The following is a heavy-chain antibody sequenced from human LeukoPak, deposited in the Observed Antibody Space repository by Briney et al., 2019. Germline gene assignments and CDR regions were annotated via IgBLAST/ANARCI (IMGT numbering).Heavy chain of an antibody. Sequence: PSETLSLTCAVYGGSFSGYYWSWIRQPPGKGLEWIGEINHSGSTNYNPSLKSRVTISVDTSKNQFSLKLSSVTAADTAVYYCARSIRVAAAGRWFDPWGQGTLVTVPS. CDR3: ARSIRVAAAGRWFDP. D-gene: IGHD6-13*01. V-gene: IGHV4-34*01. J-gene: IGHJ5*02. CDR2: INHSGST. CDR1: GGSFSGYY.